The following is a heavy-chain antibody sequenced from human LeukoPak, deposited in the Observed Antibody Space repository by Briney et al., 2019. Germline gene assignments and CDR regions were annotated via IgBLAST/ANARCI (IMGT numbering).Heavy chain of an antibody. Sequence: SVKVSCKASGGTFSSYAISWVRQAPGQGLEWMGRIIPIFGIANYAQKFQGRVTITADKSTSTAYMELSSLGSEDTAVYYCARGYCSGGSCPDWFDPWGQGTLVTVSS. CDR3: ARGYCSGGSCPDWFDP. V-gene: IGHV1-69*04. CDR1: GGTFSSYA. CDR2: IIPIFGIA. D-gene: IGHD2-15*01. J-gene: IGHJ5*02.